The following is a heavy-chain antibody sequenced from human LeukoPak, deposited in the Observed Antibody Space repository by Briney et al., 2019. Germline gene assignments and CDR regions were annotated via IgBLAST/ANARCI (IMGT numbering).Heavy chain of an antibody. Sequence: ASVKVSCKASGGTFSSYAISWVRQAPGQGPEWMGWINPNSGGTNYAQKFQGRVTMTRDTSISTAYMELSRLRSDDTAVYYCARKYGDYNAELAFDIWGQGTMVTVSS. CDR2: INPNSGGT. D-gene: IGHD4-17*01. J-gene: IGHJ3*02. V-gene: IGHV1-2*02. CDR3: ARKYGDYNAELAFDI. CDR1: GGTFSSYA.